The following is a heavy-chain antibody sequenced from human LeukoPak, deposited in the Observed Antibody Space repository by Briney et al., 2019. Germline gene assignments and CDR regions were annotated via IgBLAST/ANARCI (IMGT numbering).Heavy chain of an antibody. Sequence: GGSLRLSCAASGFTFSRYGMHWVRQAPGKGLKWVAVIWYDGSNKYYADSVKGRFTISRDNSKNTLFLQMNSLRAEDTAVYYCAKEAQGCSITSCYFDSWGQGTLVTVSS. J-gene: IGHJ4*02. CDR2: IWYDGSNK. V-gene: IGHV3-33*06. CDR1: GFTFSRYG. CDR3: AKEAQGCSITSCYFDS. D-gene: IGHD2-2*01.